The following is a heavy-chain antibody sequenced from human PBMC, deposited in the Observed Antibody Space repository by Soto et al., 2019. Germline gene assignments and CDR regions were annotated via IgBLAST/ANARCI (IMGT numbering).Heavy chain of an antibody. V-gene: IGHV1-18*01. CDR2: ISAYNGNT. CDR1: GYTFTSYG. Sequence: ASVKVSCKASGYTFTSYGISWVRQAPGQRLEWKGWISAYNGNTNYAQKLQCRVTMTTDTSTSTAYMELRSLRSDDTAVYYCARDLQPVKTYYYDSSGFPPSDYWGQGTLVTVSS. CDR3: ARDLQPVKTYYYDSSGFPPSDY. J-gene: IGHJ4*02. D-gene: IGHD3-22*01.